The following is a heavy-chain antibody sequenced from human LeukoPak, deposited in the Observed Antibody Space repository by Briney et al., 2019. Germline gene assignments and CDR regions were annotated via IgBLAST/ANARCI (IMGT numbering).Heavy chain of an antibody. CDR2: IFSNDEE. J-gene: IGHJ4*02. D-gene: IGHD3-22*01. CDR1: GGSISSGGYY. CDR3: ARHIYYYDSSGYYIY. V-gene: IGHV2-26*01. Sequence: QTLSLTCTVSGGSISSGGYYWSWIRQPPGKALEWLAHIFSNDEESYRTSLKSRLTISKDTSKSQVVLTMTNMDPVDTATYYCARHIYYYDSSGYYIYWGQGTLVTVSS.